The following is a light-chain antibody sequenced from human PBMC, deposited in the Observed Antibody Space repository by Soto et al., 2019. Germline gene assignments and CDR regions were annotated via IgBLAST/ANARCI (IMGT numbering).Light chain of an antibody. CDR1: SSDVGEYDF. CDR2: EVS. CDR3: SSFTSTSTRVV. Sequence: QSALTQPASVSGSPGQSITISCTGSSSDVGEYDFVSWYQQHPGKAPKLIIYEVSDRPSGVSNRFSGSKSGNTASLTISGLQAEDDAHYYCSSFTSTSTRVVFGGGTKLPVL. V-gene: IGLV2-14*01. J-gene: IGLJ2*01.